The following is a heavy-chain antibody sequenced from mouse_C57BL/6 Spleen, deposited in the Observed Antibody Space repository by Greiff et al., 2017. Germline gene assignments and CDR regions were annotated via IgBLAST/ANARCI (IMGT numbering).Heavy chain of an antibody. V-gene: IGHV3-6*01. Sequence: EVQLVESGPGLVKPSQSLSLTCSVTGYSITSGYYWNWIRQFPGNKLEWMGYISYDGSNNYNPSLKNRISITRNTSKNQFFLKLNSVTTEDTATYYCARDGGNYGFFDYWGQGTTLTVSS. J-gene: IGHJ2*01. D-gene: IGHD2-1*01. CDR2: ISYDGSN. CDR3: ARDGGNYGFFDY. CDR1: GYSITSGYY.